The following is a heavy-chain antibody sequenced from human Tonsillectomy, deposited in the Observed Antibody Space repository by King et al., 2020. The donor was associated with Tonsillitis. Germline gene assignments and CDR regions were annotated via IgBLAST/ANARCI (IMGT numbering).Heavy chain of an antibody. Sequence: QLVQSGGGVVQSGRSLRLSCAASGFTFSSYGMHWVRQAPGKGLAWVAGISYDGGNKYYPDSGKGRLTISRDNSKNTLNLPMNSLRPEDTAVYYCAKDTSGWYPPRVYYYYGMDVWGQGTTVTVSS. D-gene: IGHD6-19*01. CDR2: ISYDGGNK. J-gene: IGHJ6*02. CDR3: AKDTSGWYPPRVYYYYGMDV. CDR1: GFTFSSYG. V-gene: IGHV3-30*18.